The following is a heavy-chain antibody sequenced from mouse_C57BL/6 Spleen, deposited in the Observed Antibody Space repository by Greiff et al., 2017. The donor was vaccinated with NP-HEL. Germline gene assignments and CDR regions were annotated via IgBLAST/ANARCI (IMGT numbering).Heavy chain of an antibody. V-gene: IGHV3-6*01. J-gene: IGHJ1*03. Sequence: ESGPGLVKPSQSLSLTCSVTGYSITSGYYWNWIRQFPGNKLEWMGYISYDGSNNYNPSLKNRISITRDTSKNQFFLKLNSVTTEDTATYYCARGNGYFDVWGTGTTVTVSS. CDR1: GYSITSGYY. CDR3: ARGNGYFDV. CDR2: ISYDGSN.